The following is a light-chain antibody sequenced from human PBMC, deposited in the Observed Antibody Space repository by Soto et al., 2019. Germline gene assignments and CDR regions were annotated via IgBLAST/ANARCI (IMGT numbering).Light chain of an antibody. Sequence: QSALTQPPSASGSPGQSVTISCTGTSSDVGGYNYVSWYQQHPGKAPKLLIYDNNKRPSGIPDRFSGSKSGTSGTLGITGVQTGDEADYYCGTWDASLRVVLIGGGTKVTVL. CDR2: DNN. CDR1: SSDVGGYNY. J-gene: IGLJ2*01. V-gene: IGLV1-51*01. CDR3: GTWDASLRVVL.